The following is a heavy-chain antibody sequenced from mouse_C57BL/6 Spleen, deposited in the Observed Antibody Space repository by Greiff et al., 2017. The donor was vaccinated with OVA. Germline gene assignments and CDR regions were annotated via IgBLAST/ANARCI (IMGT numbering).Heavy chain of an antibody. CDR2: LWSGGST. J-gene: IGHJ1*03. CDR3: ARNRYWYFDV. Sequence: VKLVESGPGLVQPSQSLSITCTVSGFSLTSYGVHWVRQSPGKGLEWLGVLWSGGSTDYNAAFISRLSISKDNSKSQVFFKMNSLQADDTAIYYCARNRYWYFDVWGTGTTVTVSS. CDR1: GFSLTSYG. V-gene: IGHV2-2*01.